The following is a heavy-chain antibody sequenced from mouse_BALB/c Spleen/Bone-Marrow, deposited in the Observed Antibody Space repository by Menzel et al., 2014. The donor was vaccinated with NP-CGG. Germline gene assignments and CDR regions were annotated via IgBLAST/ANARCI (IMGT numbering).Heavy chain of an antibody. CDR3: AREVLRDYFDY. D-gene: IGHD1-1*01. CDR2: ISSGGGST. CDR1: GFAFSSYD. J-gene: IGHJ2*01. V-gene: IGHV5-12-1*01. Sequence: EVQGVESGGGLVKPGGSLKLSCAAPGFAFSSYDMSWVRQTPEKRLEWVAYISSGGGSTYYPDTVKGRFTISRDNAKNTLYLQMSSLKSEDTAMYYCAREVLRDYFDYWGQGTTLTVSS.